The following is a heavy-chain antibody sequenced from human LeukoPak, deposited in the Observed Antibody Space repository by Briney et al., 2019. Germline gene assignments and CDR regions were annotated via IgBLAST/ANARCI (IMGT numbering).Heavy chain of an antibody. CDR1: GYTFTSYG. V-gene: IGHV1-18*01. D-gene: IGHD2-8*01. J-gene: IGHJ4*02. CDR2: ISAYNGNT. CDR3: ARSEGLSGYFDY. Sequence: APVTVSCKASGYTFTSYGISWVRQAPGQGLEWMGWISAYNGNTNYAQKLQGRVTMTTDTSTSTAYTELRSLRSDDTAVYYCARSEGLSGYFDYWGQGTLVTVSS.